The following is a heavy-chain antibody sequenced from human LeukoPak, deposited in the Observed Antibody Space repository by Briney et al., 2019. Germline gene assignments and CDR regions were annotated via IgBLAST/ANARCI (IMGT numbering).Heavy chain of an antibody. D-gene: IGHD6-19*01. J-gene: IGHJ4*02. CDR2: INHSGST. Sequence: SETLSLTCVVYGGSFSGYYWSWIRQPPEKGLEWIGEINHSGSTNYNPSLKSRVTISVDTSKNRFSLRLSSVTAADTAVYYCARGGSSGWDYFDYWGQGTLVTVSS. CDR1: GGSFSGYY. V-gene: IGHV4-34*01. CDR3: ARGGSSGWDYFDY.